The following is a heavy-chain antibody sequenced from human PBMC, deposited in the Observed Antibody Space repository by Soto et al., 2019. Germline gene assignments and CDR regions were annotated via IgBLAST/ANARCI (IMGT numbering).Heavy chain of an antibody. V-gene: IGHV3-23*01. CDR2: ISDSGVST. CDR1: GFTFSSYA. J-gene: IGHJ5*02. CDR3: AKDPVARPEDWFDP. Sequence: GSLRLSCAASGFTFSSYAMTWVRQAPGKGLEWVSAISDSGVSTYYAGSVKGRFTISRDNSKRTLYLQMNSLRADDTAVYYCAKDPVARPEDWFDPWGQGTLVTVSS. D-gene: IGHD6-6*01.